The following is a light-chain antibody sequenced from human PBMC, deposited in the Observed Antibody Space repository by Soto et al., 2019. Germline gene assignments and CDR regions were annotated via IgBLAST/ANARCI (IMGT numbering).Light chain of an antibody. CDR3: QQTNRYPFT. CDR2: TAS. V-gene: IGKV1-12*01. CDR1: QDIKTC. Sequence: DIRMTQSPSAVSASVGDSVTITCRARQDIKTCLAWYQQQPGNPPKLLIYTASSLPSGVPSRFSGSGSGTAFTLTISRLQPEDFAIYFCQQTNRYPFTFGQGTKLEIK. J-gene: IGKJ2*01.